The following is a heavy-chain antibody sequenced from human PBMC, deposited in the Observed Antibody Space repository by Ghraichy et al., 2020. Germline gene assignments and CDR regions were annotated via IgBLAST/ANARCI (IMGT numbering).Heavy chain of an antibody. V-gene: IGHV3-21*01. J-gene: IGHJ4*02. CDR3: ARDPGYCSGGRCYLEQFDY. D-gene: IGHD2-15*01. CDR1: GFTFSSYR. Sequence: GALRLSCAASGFTFSSYRMNWVRQAPGKGLEWVSFISSSSSYIEYADSVKGRFTISRDNAKNSLYLQMNSLRAEDTAVYYCARDPGYCSGGRCYLEQFDYWGQGTLVTVSS. CDR2: ISSSSSYI.